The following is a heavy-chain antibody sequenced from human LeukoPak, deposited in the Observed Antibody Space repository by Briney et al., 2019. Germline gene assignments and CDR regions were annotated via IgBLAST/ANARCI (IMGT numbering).Heavy chain of an antibody. V-gene: IGHV4-59*01. CDR2: IYYSGST. CDR3: ARAPRGYSPIFDC. Sequence: SETLSLTCTVSGGSISTYYWTWIRQPPGKGLEWIGYIYYSGSTNYNPSLKSRVTMSVDTSKSQFSLKLSSVTAADTAVYYCARAPRGYSPIFDCWGQGTLVTVSS. D-gene: IGHD5-18*01. J-gene: IGHJ4*02. CDR1: GGSISTYY.